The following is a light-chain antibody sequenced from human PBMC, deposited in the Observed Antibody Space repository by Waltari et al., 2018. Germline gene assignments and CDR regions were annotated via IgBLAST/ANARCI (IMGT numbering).Light chain of an antibody. CDR1: QSVTTN. V-gene: IGKV3-15*01. CDR3: HQYNDGPPFN. CDR2: GAS. J-gene: IGKJ2*01. Sequence: EIVTTQSPATLSVSPGERAILSCRASQSVTTNLAWYQQKPGQAPRLLIYGASTRATDIPARFSGSGSGTEFTLTISSLQSEDCAVYYCHQYNDGPPFNFGQGTKLEIK.